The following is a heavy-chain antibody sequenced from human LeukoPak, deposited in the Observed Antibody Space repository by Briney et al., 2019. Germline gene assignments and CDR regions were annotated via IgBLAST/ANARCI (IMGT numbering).Heavy chain of an antibody. CDR3: AREKPLLHKAVTDY. Sequence: GSLRLSCAASGFTFSSYWMSWVRQAPGKGLEWIGEINHSGSTNYNPSLKSRVTISVDTSKNQFSLKLSSVTAADTAVYYCAREKPLLHKAVTDYWGQGTLVTVSS. D-gene: IGHD6-19*01. V-gene: IGHV4-34*01. J-gene: IGHJ4*02. CDR1: GFTFSSYW. CDR2: INHSGST.